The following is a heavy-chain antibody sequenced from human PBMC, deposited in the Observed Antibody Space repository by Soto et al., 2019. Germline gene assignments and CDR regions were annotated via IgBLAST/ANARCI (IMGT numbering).Heavy chain of an antibody. D-gene: IGHD3-3*01. CDR2: ISYDVSNK. J-gene: IGHJ6*02. CDR3: AREGGKITIFGVAAKAYYYGMDV. CDR1: GFTFSSYA. Sequence: GGSLRLSCAASGFTFSSYAMHWVRQAPGKGLEWVAVISYDVSNKYYADSVKGRFTISRDNSKNTLYLQMNSLRAEDTAVYYCAREGGKITIFGVAAKAYYYGMDVWGQGTRVTVSS. V-gene: IGHV3-30-3*01.